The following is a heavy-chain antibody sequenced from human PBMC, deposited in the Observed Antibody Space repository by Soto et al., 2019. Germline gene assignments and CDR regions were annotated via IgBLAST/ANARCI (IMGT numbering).Heavy chain of an antibody. D-gene: IGHD2-8*02. CDR1: GVSLSNPNW. Sequence: SETLSLTWAVSGVSLSNPNWWAGGRQAAGKGLEWIGEIDHSGSTNYNPSLNSRVTRSLDRSKNQFSLKLSSVAAADTAVYYCAYWGGTRYYYYYYGMDVWGQGTTVT. J-gene: IGHJ6*02. CDR2: IDHSGST. V-gene: IGHV4-4*02. CDR3: AYWGGTRYYYYYYGMDV.